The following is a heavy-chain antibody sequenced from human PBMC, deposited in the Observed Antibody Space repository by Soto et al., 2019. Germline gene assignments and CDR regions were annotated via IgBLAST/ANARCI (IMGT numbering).Heavy chain of an antibody. CDR1: GFPFSGSA. CDR2: IRSKANSYAT. V-gene: IGHV3-73*01. Sequence: LRLSCAASGFPFSGSAMHWVRQASGKGLEWVGRIRSKANSYATAYAASVKGRFTISRDDSKNTAYLQMNSLKTEDTAVYYCTRFISPSGSGYYYYGMDVWGQGTTVTVSS. CDR3: TRFISPSGSGYYYYGMDV. D-gene: IGHD1-26*01. J-gene: IGHJ6*02.